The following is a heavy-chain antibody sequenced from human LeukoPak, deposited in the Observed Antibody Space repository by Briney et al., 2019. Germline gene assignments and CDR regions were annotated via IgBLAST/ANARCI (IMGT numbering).Heavy chain of an antibody. V-gene: IGHV4-34*01. D-gene: IGHD6-19*01. CDR2: INQSGST. J-gene: IGHJ4*02. CDR3: VTGQWLVPVSY. CDR1: GGSFSGNY. Sequence: SETLSLTCVVNGGSFSGNYWSWIRQPPGKGLEWIGEINQSGSTNYNPSLKSRVTISVDTSKNQFSLKLSSVTAADTAVYYCVTGQWLVPVSYWGQGTLVTVSS.